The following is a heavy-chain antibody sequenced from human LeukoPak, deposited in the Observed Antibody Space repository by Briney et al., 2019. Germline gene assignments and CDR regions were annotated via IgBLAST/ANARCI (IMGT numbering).Heavy chain of an antibody. CDR2: INPSGGST. J-gene: IGHJ6*03. Sequence: ASVKVSCKASGYTFTSYYMHWVRQAPGQGLEWMGIINPSGGSTSYAQKFQGRVTMTRDMSTSTVYMELSSLRSEDTAVYYCARLKDTAMATAHQDYYYMDVWGKGTTVTVSS. V-gene: IGHV1-46*01. CDR3: ARLKDTAMATAHQDYYYMDV. CDR1: GYTFTSYY. D-gene: IGHD5-18*01.